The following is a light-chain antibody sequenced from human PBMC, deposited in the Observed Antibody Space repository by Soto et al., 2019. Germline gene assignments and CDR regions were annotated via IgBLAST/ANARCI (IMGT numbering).Light chain of an antibody. V-gene: IGKV1-39*01. CDR3: QQSYTSTST. CDR2: IAS. J-gene: IGKJ1*01. Sequence: DIQMTQSPSSLSASVGDRVTITCRASQTIADYLNWYQQKSGEAPKLLVHIASRLETGVPSRFSARGFATQFTLTISSXQPEDFATYYCQQSYTSTSTFGQGTKVDTK. CDR1: QTIADY.